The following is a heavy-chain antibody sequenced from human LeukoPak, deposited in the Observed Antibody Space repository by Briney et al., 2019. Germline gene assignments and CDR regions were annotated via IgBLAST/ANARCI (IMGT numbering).Heavy chain of an antibody. Sequence: SVTVSCKASGGTFISYAISWVRQAPGQGLEWMGGIIPIFGTANYAQKFQGRVTITTDESTSTAYMELSSLRSEDTAVYYCARSHPAAAGDAFDIWGQGTMVTVSS. CDR2: IIPIFGTA. CDR3: ARSHPAAAGDAFDI. J-gene: IGHJ3*02. D-gene: IGHD2-2*01. V-gene: IGHV1-69*05. CDR1: GGTFISYA.